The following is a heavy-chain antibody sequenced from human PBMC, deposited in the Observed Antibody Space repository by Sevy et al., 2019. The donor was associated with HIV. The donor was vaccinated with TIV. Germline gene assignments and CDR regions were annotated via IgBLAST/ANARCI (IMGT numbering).Heavy chain of an antibody. CDR2: SRNKANSYTT. V-gene: IGHV3-72*01. CDR3: VRGMPVAGINYFDP. D-gene: IGHD6-19*01. CDR1: GFICSDHY. J-gene: IGHJ5*02. Sequence: GGSLRLSCAASGFICSDHYMDWVRQPPGKGLEWVGRSRNKANSYTTEYAASVKGRFIISRDDSKNSLYLQMNSLETEDTAMYYCVRGMPVAGINYFDPWGQGTLVTVSS.